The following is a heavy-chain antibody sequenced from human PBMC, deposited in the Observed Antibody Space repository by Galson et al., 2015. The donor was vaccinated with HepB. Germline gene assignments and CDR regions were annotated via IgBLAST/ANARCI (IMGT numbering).Heavy chain of an antibody. V-gene: IGHV6-1*01. Sequence: CAISGDSVSSNSAAWNWIRQSPSRGLEWLGRTYYRSKWYNDYAVSVKSRITINPDTSKNQFSLQLNSVTPEDAAVYYCARVGYGSGWYDSVDYWGQGTLVTVSS. CDR3: ARVGYGSGWYDSVDY. D-gene: IGHD6-19*01. J-gene: IGHJ4*02. CDR1: GDSVSSNSAA. CDR2: TYYRSKWYN.